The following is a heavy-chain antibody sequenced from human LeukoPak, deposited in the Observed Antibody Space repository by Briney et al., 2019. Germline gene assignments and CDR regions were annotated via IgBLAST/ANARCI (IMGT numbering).Heavy chain of an antibody. D-gene: IGHD5-18*01. V-gene: IGHV3-21*01. CDR1: GFIFSSYS. Sequence: GGPLRHSCASCGFIFSSYSMNGLRQARGKGLEWVSSISSSSTYIYYADSVNGRFNISRGNAKNSLDLQMNSLRAEDTAVYYCAKDIAADMEFIFQVVYYYFGMDVWGQGTTVTVSS. J-gene: IGHJ6*02. CDR3: AKDIAADMEFIFQVVYYYFGMDV. CDR2: ISSSSTYI.